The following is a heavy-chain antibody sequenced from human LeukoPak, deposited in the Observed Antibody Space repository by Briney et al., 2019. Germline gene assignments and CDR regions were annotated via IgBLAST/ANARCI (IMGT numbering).Heavy chain of an antibody. V-gene: IGHV4-39*01. Sequence: SETLSLTCTVSGGSISSSSYYWGWIRQPPGRGPEWIANVYYIGTTYSNPSLESRVTISVDTSKNQFSLKLSSVTAADTAVYYCASRADDFWSGYPAKSADYWGQGTLVTVSS. J-gene: IGHJ4*02. CDR2: VYYIGTT. D-gene: IGHD3-3*01. CDR1: GGSISSSSYY. CDR3: ASRADDFWSGYPAKSADY.